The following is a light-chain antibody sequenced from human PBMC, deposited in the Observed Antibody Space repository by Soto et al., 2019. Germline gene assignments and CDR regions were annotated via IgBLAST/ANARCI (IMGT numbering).Light chain of an antibody. Sequence: DIQMTQSPSSLSASVGDRVTITCRASQSISTYLNWYQQKPGIPPKLLIYAASSLQSGVPSRFSGSGSGKDFTLSISSLQPEDFASYYCQQSYSTPWTFGQGTKVEIK. J-gene: IGKJ1*01. CDR3: QQSYSTPWT. V-gene: IGKV1-39*01. CDR2: AAS. CDR1: QSISTY.